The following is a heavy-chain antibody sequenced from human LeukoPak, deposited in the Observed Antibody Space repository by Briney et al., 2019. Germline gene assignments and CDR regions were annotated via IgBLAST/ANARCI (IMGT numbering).Heavy chain of an antibody. CDR3: ARGYRDSNRYPNFDP. CDR2: ISGSGGST. D-gene: IGHD2/OR15-2a*01. J-gene: IGHJ5*02. CDR1: GFTFSSYA. V-gene: IGHV3-23*01. Sequence: GSLRLSCAASGFTFSSYAMSWVRQAPGKGLEWVSAISGSGGSTYYADSVKGRFTISRDNSKNTLYLQMNSLRDEDTAVYYCARGYRDSNRYPNFDPWGQGTLVTVSS.